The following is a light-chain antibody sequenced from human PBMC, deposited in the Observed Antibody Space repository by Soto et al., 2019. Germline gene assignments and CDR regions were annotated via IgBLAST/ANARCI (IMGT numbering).Light chain of an antibody. J-gene: IGKJ1*01. V-gene: IGKV1-39*01. CDR3: QQSYSTPQT. CDR2: AAS. Sequence: DIQMTQSPSSLSASVGDRVTITCRASQSISSYLNWYQQKPGKAPKLLIYAASSLQSGVPSGFSGSGSGTDFTLTISSLQPEDFVTYYCQQSYSTPQTFGQGTKVDIK. CDR1: QSISSY.